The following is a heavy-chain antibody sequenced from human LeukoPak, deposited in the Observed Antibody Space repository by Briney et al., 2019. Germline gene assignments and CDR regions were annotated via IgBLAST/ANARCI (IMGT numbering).Heavy chain of an antibody. Sequence: GASVKVSCKASGGTFSSYAISWVRQAPGQGLEWMGGIISIFGTANYAQKFRGRVTITADESTSTAYMELSSLRSEDTAVYYCAREGSGSYYRDYYYYGMDVWGQGTTVTVSS. J-gene: IGHJ6*02. D-gene: IGHD3-10*01. V-gene: IGHV1-69*13. CDR3: AREGSGSYYRDYYYYGMDV. CDR1: GGTFSSYA. CDR2: IISIFGTA.